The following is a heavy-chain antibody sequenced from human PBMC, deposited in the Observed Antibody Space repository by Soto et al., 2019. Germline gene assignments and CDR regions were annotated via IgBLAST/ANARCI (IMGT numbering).Heavy chain of an antibody. V-gene: IGHV1-69*13. CDR1: GGTFSSYA. J-gene: IGHJ6*02. CDR3: APPPSYYDFWSGPKYGMDV. D-gene: IGHD3-3*01. CDR2: IIPIFGTA. Sequence: SVKVSCKASGGTFSSYAISWVRQAPGQGHEWMGGIIPIFGTANYAQKFQGRVTITADESTSTAYMELSSLRSEDTAVYYCAPPPSYYDFWSGPKYGMDVWGQGTTVTVSS.